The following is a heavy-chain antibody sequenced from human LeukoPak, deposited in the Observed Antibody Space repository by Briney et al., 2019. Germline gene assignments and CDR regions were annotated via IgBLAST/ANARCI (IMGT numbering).Heavy chain of an antibody. J-gene: IGHJ3*02. CDR1: GGSISSYY. CDR3: AGRYDSSVDDAFDI. CDR2: IYYSGST. V-gene: IGHV4-59*12. D-gene: IGHD3-22*01. Sequence: SETLSLTCTVSGGSISSYYWSWIRQPPGKGLEWIGYIYYSGSTNYNPSLKSRVTISVDTSKNQFSLKLSSVTAADTAVYYCAGRYDSSVDDAFDIWGQGTMVTVSS.